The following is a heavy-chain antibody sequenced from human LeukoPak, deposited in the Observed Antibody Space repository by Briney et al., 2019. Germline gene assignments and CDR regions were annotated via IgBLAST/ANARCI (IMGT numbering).Heavy chain of an antibody. CDR2: INSDGSST. V-gene: IGHV3-74*01. CDR3: ASGYSSDYGGNVY. Sequence: GGSLRLSCAASEFTFSTYWMHWVHQAPGKGLVWVSRINSDGSSTNYADSVKGRFTISRDNAKNTLYLQMNSLSTEDTAVYYCASGYSSDYGGNVYWGRGTLVTVSS. J-gene: IGHJ4*02. D-gene: IGHD4-23*01. CDR1: EFTFSTYW.